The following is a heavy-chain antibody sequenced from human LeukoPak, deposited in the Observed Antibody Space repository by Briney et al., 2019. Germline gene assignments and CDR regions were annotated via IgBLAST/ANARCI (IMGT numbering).Heavy chain of an antibody. CDR1: GFTFSSYG. Sequence: GGSLRLSCAASGFTFSSYGMHWVRQAPGKGLEWVAVISYDGSNKYYADSVKGRFTISRDNSKNTLYLQMNSLRAEDTAVYYCARDIVVVVAAMGLLDYWGQGTLVTVSS. D-gene: IGHD2-15*01. CDR2: ISYDGSNK. V-gene: IGHV3-30*03. CDR3: ARDIVVVVAAMGLLDY. J-gene: IGHJ4*02.